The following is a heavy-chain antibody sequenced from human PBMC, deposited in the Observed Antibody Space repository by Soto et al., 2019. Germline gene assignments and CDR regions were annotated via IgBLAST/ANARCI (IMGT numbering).Heavy chain of an antibody. CDR3: ARDANYYDSSGGGWFDP. CDR1: GGSISSYY. J-gene: IGHJ5*02. V-gene: IGHV4-59*01. CDR2: IYYSGST. Sequence: QVQLQESGPGLVKPSETLSLTCTVSGGSISSYYWSWIRQPPGKGLEWIGYIYYSGSTNYNPSLKSRVTISVDTSKNQFSLKLSSVTAADTAVYYCARDANYYDSSGGGWFDPWGQGTLVTVSS. D-gene: IGHD3-22*01.